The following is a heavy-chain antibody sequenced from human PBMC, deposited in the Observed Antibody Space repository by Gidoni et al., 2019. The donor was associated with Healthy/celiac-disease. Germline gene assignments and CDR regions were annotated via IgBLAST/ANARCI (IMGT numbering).Heavy chain of an antibody. J-gene: IGHJ4*01. CDR3: ARGGLLRYFAWLPNFDY. D-gene: IGHD3-9*01. CDR1: GGSISSGDYY. V-gene: IGHV4-30-4*01. Sequence: QVQLQESGPELVKPSQTLSLTCTVCGGSISSGDYYCSWIRQPPGKGLELTGYLYYLGSTYYNPSLKIRVTISVDTSKNQFSLKLRSVTAAATAVYYCARGGLLRYFAWLPNFDYWGHGTLVPVSS. CDR2: LYYLGST.